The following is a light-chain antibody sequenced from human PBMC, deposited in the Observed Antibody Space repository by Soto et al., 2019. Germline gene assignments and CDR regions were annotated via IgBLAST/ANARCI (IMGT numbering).Light chain of an antibody. CDR1: QSVSSAY. CDR3: QHYGFSLIT. V-gene: IGKV3-20*01. CDR2: GAS. J-gene: IGKJ5*01. Sequence: IVLTQSPGTLSLSPWERATLSCRASQSVSSAYLAWYQQKPGQAPRLLVYGASTRATGIPDRFSGSGSGTNFTLSIRRLEPEDFAVYYCQHYGFSLITFGQGTRLEIK.